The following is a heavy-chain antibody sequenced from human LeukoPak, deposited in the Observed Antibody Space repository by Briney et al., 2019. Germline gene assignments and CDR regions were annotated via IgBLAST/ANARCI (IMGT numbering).Heavy chain of an antibody. CDR2: IYYSGST. Sequence: SETLSLTCTVSGGSISSDYWGWIRQPPGKGLEWIGSIYYSGSTYYNPSLKSRVTISVDTSKNQFSLKLSSVTAADTAVYSCARHSFSSGWKSFDYWGQGTLVTVSS. V-gene: IGHV4-39*01. CDR3: ARHSFSSGWKSFDY. D-gene: IGHD6-19*01. J-gene: IGHJ4*02. CDR1: GGSISSDY.